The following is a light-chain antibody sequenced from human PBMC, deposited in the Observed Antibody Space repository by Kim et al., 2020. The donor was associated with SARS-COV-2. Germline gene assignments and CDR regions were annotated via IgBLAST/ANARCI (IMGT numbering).Light chain of an antibody. J-gene: IGLJ1*01. CDR1: SLRSYY. CDR3: NSRDSSGNHP. Sequence: SSELTQDPALSVALGQTVRITCQGDSLRSYYASWYQQKPGQAPVLVIYGKNNRPSGIPDRFSGSSSGNTASLTITGAQAEDEADYYCNSRDSSGNHPFGTGTKVTVL. CDR2: GKN. V-gene: IGLV3-19*01.